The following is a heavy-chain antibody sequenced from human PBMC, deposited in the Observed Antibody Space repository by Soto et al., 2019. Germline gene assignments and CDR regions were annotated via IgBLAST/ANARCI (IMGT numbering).Heavy chain of an antibody. CDR2: INPNSGGT. D-gene: IGHD5-18*01. Sequence: RASVKVSCKASGYTFTGYYMHWVRQAPGQGLEWMGWINPNSGGTNYAQKFQGRVTMTRDTSISTAYMELSRLRSDDTAVYYCASFYTAMDRYYYYYYGMDVWGQGTTVTVSS. CDR1: GYTFTGYY. J-gene: IGHJ6*02. V-gene: IGHV1-2*02. CDR3: ASFYTAMDRYYYYYYGMDV.